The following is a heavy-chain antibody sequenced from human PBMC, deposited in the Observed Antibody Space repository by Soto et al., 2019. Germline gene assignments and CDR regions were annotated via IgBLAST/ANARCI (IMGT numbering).Heavy chain of an antibody. Sequence: GASVKVSCKASGGTFSSYAISWVRQAPGQGLEWMGGIIPIFGTANYAQKFQGRVTITADESTSTAYMELSSLRSEDTAVYYCARDQHYVELPDQSYYYYGMDVWGQGTTVTVSS. CDR2: IIPIFGTA. J-gene: IGHJ6*02. CDR1: GGTFSSYA. V-gene: IGHV1-69*13. CDR3: ARDQHYVELPDQSYYYYGMDV. D-gene: IGHD1-7*01.